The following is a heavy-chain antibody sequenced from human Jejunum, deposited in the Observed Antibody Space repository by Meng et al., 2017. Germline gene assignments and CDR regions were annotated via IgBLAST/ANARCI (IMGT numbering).Heavy chain of an antibody. J-gene: IGHJ4*02. Sequence: QGHLQESGPRLVQPLGTLSLPGTVSGVSTTAPFYWTWIRQAPGKGLEWIGEVSPSGATYYNPSLSSRITISIDTSNNQFSLEVAFLTAADTAVYYCARAIRERYFDSWGQGTLVTVSS. CDR3: ARAIRERYFDS. V-gene: IGHV4-4*03. D-gene: IGHD1-14*01. CDR2: VSPSGAT. CDR1: GVSTTAPFY.